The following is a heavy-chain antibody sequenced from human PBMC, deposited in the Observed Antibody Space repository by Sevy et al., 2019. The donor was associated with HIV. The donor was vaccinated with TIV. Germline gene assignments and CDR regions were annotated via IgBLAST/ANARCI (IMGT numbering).Heavy chain of an antibody. CDR1: GFTFSSYA. D-gene: IGHD3-16*01. CDR3: AKEGYQPSAGDGNYYYYYMDV. CDR2: ISGSGGST. J-gene: IGHJ6*03. V-gene: IGHV3-23*01. Sequence: GGSLRLSCAASGFTFSSYAMSWVRQAPGKGLEWVSAISGSGGSTYYADSVKGRFTISRDNSKNTLYLQMNSLRAGDTDVYYCAKEGYQPSAGDGNYYYYYMDVWGKGTTVTVSS.